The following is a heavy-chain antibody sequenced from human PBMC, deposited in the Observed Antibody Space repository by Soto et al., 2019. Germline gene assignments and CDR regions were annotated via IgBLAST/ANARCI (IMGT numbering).Heavy chain of an antibody. CDR3: ATYSSGWTYYYYYGMDV. V-gene: IGHV1-8*01. Sequence: ASVKVSCKASGYTFTIYDINWVRQATGQGLEWMGWMNPNSGNTGYAQKFQGRVTMTRNTSISTAYMELSSLRSEDTAVYYCATYSSGWTYYYYYGMDVWGQGTTVTVSS. CDR1: GYTFTIYD. CDR2: MNPNSGNT. J-gene: IGHJ6*02. D-gene: IGHD6-19*01.